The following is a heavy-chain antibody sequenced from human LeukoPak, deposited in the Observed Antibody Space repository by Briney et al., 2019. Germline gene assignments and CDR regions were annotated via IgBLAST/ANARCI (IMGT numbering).Heavy chain of an antibody. J-gene: IGHJ4*02. Sequence: PSETLSLTCTVSGGSISSGDYYWSWIRQPPGKGLEWIGYIYYSGSTYYNPSLKSRVTISVDTSKNQFSLKLSSVTAADTAVYYCARVTVTTVDYWGREPWSPSPQ. CDR2: IYYSGST. V-gene: IGHV4-30-4*01. CDR1: GGSISSGDYY. CDR3: ARVTVTTVDY. D-gene: IGHD4-17*01.